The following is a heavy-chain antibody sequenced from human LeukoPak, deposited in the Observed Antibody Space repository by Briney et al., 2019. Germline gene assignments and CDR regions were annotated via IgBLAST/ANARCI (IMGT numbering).Heavy chain of an antibody. CDR1: GGSISSGGYY. D-gene: IGHD3-16*01. CDR2: IYYSGST. J-gene: IGHJ4*02. CDR3: ARTRPRGDYVWGSYPTTFDY. Sequence: SETLSLTCTVSGGSISSGGYYWSWIRQHPGKGLEWIGYIYYSGSTYYNPSLKSRVTISVDTSKNQFSLKLSSVTAADTAVYYCARTRPRGDYVWGSYPTTFDYWGQGTLVTVSS. V-gene: IGHV4-31*03.